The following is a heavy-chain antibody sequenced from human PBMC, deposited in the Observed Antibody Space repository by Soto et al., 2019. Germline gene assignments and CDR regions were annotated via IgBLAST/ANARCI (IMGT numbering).Heavy chain of an antibody. D-gene: IGHD3-22*01. J-gene: IGHJ6*02. Sequence: SETLSLTCTVSGGSISSGDYYWSWIRQPPGKGLEWIGYIYYSGSTYYNPSLKSRVTISVDTSKNQFSLKLSSVTAADTAVYYCARDESYYYDSRGNPYYYGMDVWGQGTTVTVSS. CDR3: ARDESYYYDSRGNPYYYGMDV. CDR2: IYYSGST. V-gene: IGHV4-30-4*01. CDR1: GGSISSGDYY.